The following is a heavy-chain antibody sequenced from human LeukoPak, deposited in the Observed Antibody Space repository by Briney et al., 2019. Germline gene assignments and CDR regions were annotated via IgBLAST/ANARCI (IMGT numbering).Heavy chain of an antibody. CDR2: ISSSSSYI. V-gene: IGHV3-21*01. CDR3: ARAVRFCSSISCYDNYFDY. D-gene: IGHD2-2*01. CDR1: GFTFSSYS. Sequence: GGSLRLSCAASGFTFSSYSMNWVRQAPRKGLEWVSSISSSSSYIYYADSVKGRFTISRDNAKNSLYLQMNSLRAEDTAVYYCARAVRFCSSISCYDNYFDYWGQGTLVTVSS. J-gene: IGHJ4*02.